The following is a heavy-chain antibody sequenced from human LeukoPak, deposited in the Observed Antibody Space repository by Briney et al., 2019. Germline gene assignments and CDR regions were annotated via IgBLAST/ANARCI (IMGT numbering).Heavy chain of an antibody. CDR2: ISSSGSTI. J-gene: IGHJ4*02. Sequence: GGSLRLSCAASGFTFSSYEMNWVRQAPGKGLEWVSYISSSGSTIYYADSVKGRFTISRDNAKNSLYLQMNSLRAEDTAVYYCARQTYCSGGSCDSDYWGQGTLVTVSS. D-gene: IGHD2-15*01. CDR1: GFTFSSYE. CDR3: ARQTYCSGGSCDSDY. V-gene: IGHV3-48*03.